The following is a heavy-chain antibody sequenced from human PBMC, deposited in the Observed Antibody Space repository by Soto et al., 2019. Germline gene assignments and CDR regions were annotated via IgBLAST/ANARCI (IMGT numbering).Heavy chain of an antibody. CDR1: SFRLTSHW. D-gene: IGHD1-26*01. V-gene: IGHV5-10-1*01. J-gene: IGHJ6*02. CDR3: ARSAEYGMEV. CDR2: IDPMDSQT. Sequence: GESLKISCKASSFRLTSHWISWVRQMPGKGLEWMGRIDPMDSQTRYNPSFEGHVVMSVDKSINISYLQWSALEASDTAMYYCARSAEYGMEVWGQGTTISVSS.